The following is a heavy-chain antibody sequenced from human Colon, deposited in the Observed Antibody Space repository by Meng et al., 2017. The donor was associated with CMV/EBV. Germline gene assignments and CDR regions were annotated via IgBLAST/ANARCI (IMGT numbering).Heavy chain of an antibody. CDR1: GLTVSKNY. D-gene: IGHD3/OR15-3a*01. V-gene: IGHV3-53*01. CDR2: IYSGGTT. Sequence: GESLKISCTASGLTVSKNYMSWVRQAPEKGLEWVAIIYSGGTTYYADSVKGRFTISRDNSKNTLYLQMNSLRAEDTAVYYCARSEFWNSFYNHIDFDSWGQGTLVTVSS. CDR3: ARSEFWNSFYNHIDFDS. J-gene: IGHJ4*02.